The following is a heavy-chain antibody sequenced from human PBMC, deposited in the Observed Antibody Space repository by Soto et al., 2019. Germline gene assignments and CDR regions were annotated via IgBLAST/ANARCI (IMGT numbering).Heavy chain of an antibody. CDR2: IYYSGST. J-gene: IGHJ4*02. V-gene: IGHV4-59*08. CDR1: GGSISSYY. Sequence: PSETLSLTCTVSGGSISSYYWSWIRQPPGKGLEWIGYIYYSGSTNYNPSLKSRVTISVDTSKNQFSLKLSSVTAADTAVYYCASHKGSSYYFDYWGQGTLVTVSS. CDR3: ASHKGSSYYFDY. D-gene: IGHD6-6*01.